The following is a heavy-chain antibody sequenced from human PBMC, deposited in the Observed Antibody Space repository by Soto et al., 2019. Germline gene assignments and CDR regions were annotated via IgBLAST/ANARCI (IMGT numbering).Heavy chain of an antibody. CDR2: INPSGGST. D-gene: IGHD6-13*01. CDR3: ARVGMVAAAGEKNWFDP. CDR1: GHTFTSYY. V-gene: IGHV1-46*01. Sequence: QVQLVQSGAEVKKPGASVKVSCKASGHTFTSYYMHWVRQAPGQGLEWMGIINPSGGSTSYAQKFQGRVTMTRDTSTSTVYMELSSLRSEDTAVYYCARVGMVAAAGEKNWFDPWGQGTLVTVSS. J-gene: IGHJ5*02.